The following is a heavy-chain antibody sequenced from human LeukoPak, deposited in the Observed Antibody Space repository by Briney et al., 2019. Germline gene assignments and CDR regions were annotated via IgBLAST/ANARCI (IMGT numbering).Heavy chain of an antibody. CDR3: AKIRGVVVVAATNY. V-gene: IGHV3-23*01. CDR2: ISGSGGST. CDR1: GFTFSSYA. J-gene: IGHJ4*02. D-gene: IGHD2-15*01. Sequence: PGGSLRLSCAASGFTFSSYAMSLVRQAPGKGLEWVSAISGSGGSTYYADSVKGRFTIYRDNSKNTLYLQMNSLRAEDTAVYYCAKIRGVVVVAATNYWGQGTLVTVSS.